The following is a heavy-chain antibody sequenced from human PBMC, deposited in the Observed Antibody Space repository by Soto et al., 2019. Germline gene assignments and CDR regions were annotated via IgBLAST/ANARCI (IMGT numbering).Heavy chain of an antibody. D-gene: IGHD2-2*01. V-gene: IGHV4-59*12. J-gene: IGHJ5*02. CDR1: GGPISSYY. CDR3: ARVPDR. CDR2: CYYILIT. Sequence: SETLSLTCTVSGGPISSYYWIWIRQPPVNGLGCIGYCYYILITDYNPSVKSRVTIARYTSKNQSSLKLTSVTAADTAVYYCARVPDRWGQGTLVTVSS.